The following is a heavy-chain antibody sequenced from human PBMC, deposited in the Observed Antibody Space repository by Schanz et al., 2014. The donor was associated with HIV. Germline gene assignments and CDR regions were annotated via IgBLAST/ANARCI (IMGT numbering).Heavy chain of an antibody. CDR3: ARRRGWGSYRYFPYGLDV. CDR1: GYTFNTYD. V-gene: IGHV1-8*01. CDR2: MNPNRGNA. Sequence: QVQLVQSGAEVREPGASVKVSCKTSGYTFNTYDINWVRQAPGQGLEWMGWMNPNRGNAGFAQKFQGRVTLTRDPSITTAYMELTSLRPEDTAVYYCARRRGWGSYRYFPYGLDVWGQGTTVTVSS. J-gene: IGHJ6*02. D-gene: IGHD3-16*02.